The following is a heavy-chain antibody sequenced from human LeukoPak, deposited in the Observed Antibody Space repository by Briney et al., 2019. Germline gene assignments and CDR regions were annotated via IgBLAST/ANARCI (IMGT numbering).Heavy chain of an antibody. Sequence: ASAKVSCKASGYTFTSYDINWVRQATGQGLEWMGWMNPNSGNTGYAQKFQGRVTMTRNTSISTAYMELSSLRSEDTAVYYCARGLIFSSDRLRNYNWFDPWGQGTLVTVSS. CDR2: MNPNSGNT. CDR3: ARGLIFSSDRLRNYNWFDP. D-gene: IGHD2-21*01. V-gene: IGHV1-8*01. J-gene: IGHJ5*02. CDR1: GYTFTSYD.